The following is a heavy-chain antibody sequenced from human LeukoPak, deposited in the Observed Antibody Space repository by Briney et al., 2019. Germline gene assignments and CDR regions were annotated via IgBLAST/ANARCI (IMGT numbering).Heavy chain of an antibody. CDR3: ARDGYCSSTSCYLVFDY. Sequence: ASVKVSCKASGYTFTGYYMHWVRQAPGQGLEWMGWINPNSGGTNYAQKFQGRVTMTRDTSISTAYMELSRLRSDDTAVYYCARDGYCSSTSCYLVFDYWGLGTLVTVSS. D-gene: IGHD2-2*03. CDR2: INPNSGGT. J-gene: IGHJ4*02. CDR1: GYTFTGYY. V-gene: IGHV1-2*02.